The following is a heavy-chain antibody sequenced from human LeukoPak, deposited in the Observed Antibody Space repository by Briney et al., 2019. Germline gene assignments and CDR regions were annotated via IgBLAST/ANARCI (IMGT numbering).Heavy chain of an antibody. J-gene: IGHJ6*03. CDR3: ARGLFHPPHLGYYYMDV. CDR1: GDSVSSNSAA. Sequence: SQTLSLTCAISGDSVSSNSAAWNWIRQSPSRGLEWLGRTYYRSKWYNDYAVSVKSRITINPDTSKNQFSLQLNSVTPEDTAVYYCARGLFHPPHLGYYYMDVWGKGTTVTVSS. V-gene: IGHV6-1*01. CDR2: TYYRSKWYN.